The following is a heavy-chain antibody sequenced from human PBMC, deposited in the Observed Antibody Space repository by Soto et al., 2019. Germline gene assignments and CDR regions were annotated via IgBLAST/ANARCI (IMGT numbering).Heavy chain of an antibody. CDR1: GYTFTGYY. D-gene: IGHD5-12*01. CDR2: INPNSGGT. J-gene: IGHJ6*02. V-gene: IGHV1-2*04. Sequence: ASVKVSCKASGYTFTGYYMHWVRQAPGQGLEWMGWINPNSGGTNYAQEFQGWVTMTRDTSISTAYMELSRLRSDDTAVYYCARGVVATNDYGMDVWAQGTTVTVSS. CDR3: ARGVVATNDYGMDV.